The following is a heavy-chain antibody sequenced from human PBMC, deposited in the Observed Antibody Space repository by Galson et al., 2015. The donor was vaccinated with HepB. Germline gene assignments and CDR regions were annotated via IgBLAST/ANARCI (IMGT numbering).Heavy chain of an antibody. CDR1: GFTFSSYG. V-gene: IGHV3-30*03. Sequence: SLRLSCAASGFTFSSYGMHWVRQAPGKGLEWVAVISYDGSNKYYADSVKGRFTISRDNSKNTLYLQMNSLRTEDTAVYYCARLPTYYYYDVDVWGQGTTVTVSS. J-gene: IGHJ6*02. CDR3: ARLPTYYYYDVDV. CDR2: ISYDGSNK.